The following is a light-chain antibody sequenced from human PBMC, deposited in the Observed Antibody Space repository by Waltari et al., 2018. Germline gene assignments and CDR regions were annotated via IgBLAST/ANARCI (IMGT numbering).Light chain of an antibody. Sequence: SYVLTHPPSASVAAGPTANATCGRSGLAVNNLDLYQQKPGQAPVPVVYDDTDRPSGTPERFSGSNSRNTATLTISRVEAGDEADYYCQVWDHGSDGGVFGGGTELIV. CDR1: GLAVNN. CDR2: DDT. V-gene: IGLV3-21*02. CDR3: QVWDHGSDGGV. J-gene: IGLJ3*02.